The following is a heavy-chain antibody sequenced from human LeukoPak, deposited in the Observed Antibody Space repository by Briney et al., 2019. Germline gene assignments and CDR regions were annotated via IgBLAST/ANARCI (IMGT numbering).Heavy chain of an antibody. CDR3: ARGYRYSYDSSGYFDY. Sequence: PGGSLRLSCAASGFTFSSYGMHWVRQAPGKGLEWVAVIWYDGSNKYYADSVKGRFTISRDNSKNTLYLQMNSLRAEDTAVYYCARGYRYSYDSSGYFDYWGQGTLVTVSS. J-gene: IGHJ4*02. V-gene: IGHV3-33*01. CDR2: IWYDGSNK. CDR1: GFTFSSYG. D-gene: IGHD3-22*01.